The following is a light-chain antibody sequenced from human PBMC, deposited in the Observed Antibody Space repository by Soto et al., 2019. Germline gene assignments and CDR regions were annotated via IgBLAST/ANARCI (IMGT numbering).Light chain of an antibody. V-gene: IGKV2-28*01. CDR1: QSLLYTNGYNY. CDR3: MQARQTPFT. CDR2: LGS. J-gene: IGKJ3*01. Sequence: DVVMTQSPLSLPVTPGEPASISCRSSQSLLYTNGYNYLGWYLQKPGQSPQLLIYLGSYRASGVPDRFTGSGSGTDFTLKISRVEAEDVGVYYCMQARQTPFTFGPGTKVNI.